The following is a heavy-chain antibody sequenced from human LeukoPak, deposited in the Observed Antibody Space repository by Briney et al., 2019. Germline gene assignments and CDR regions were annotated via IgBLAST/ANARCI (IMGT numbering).Heavy chain of an antibody. V-gene: IGHV4-59*12. CDR2: MYYSGRT. J-gene: IGHJ2*01. CDR3: ARDGNPWNLDV. CDR1: GGSISPYY. D-gene: IGHD1-14*01. Sequence: SETLSLTCTVSGGSISPYYWTWIRQSPGKALEWIGYMYYSGRTSYNPSLKSRVTMSVDTSKNQFSLQLSSVTAADTAVYYCARDGNPWNLDVWGRGTRVTVSS.